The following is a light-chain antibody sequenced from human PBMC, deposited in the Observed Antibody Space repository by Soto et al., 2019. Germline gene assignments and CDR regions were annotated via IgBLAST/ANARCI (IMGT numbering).Light chain of an antibody. Sequence: DIKMTQSPSTLSASVGDRVTITCRASQSISSCLVWYQQKPGTAPKLMIDDATSVESGAPSRCSGSGSGTEFTLTISSLQPDYFATYYRQQYNSYYTFGQGTQLDIK. V-gene: IGKV1-5*01. CDR1: QSISSC. CDR2: DAT. CDR3: QQYNSYYT. J-gene: IGKJ2*01.